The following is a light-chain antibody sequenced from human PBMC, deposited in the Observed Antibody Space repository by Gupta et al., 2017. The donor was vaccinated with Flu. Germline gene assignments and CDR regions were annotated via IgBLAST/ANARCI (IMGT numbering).Light chain of an antibody. V-gene: IGLV1-47*01. CDR1: RSIVISIL. Sequence: RITMSCSGRRSIVISILVYSYQQPPVTPPNLLVDRNNRRPSGVPYRFSRSKSSPSASLAITGLPSDDEAYYCCAACDDSLSIVLFGGGTKLTVL. CDR2: RNN. J-gene: IGLJ2*01. CDR3: AACDDSLSIVL.